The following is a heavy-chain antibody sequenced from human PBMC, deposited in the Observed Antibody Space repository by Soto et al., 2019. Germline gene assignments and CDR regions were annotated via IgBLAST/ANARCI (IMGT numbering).Heavy chain of an antibody. CDR1: GYTFTSYA. CDR2: INAGNGNT. CDR3: ARSTLVTAYYFDY. V-gene: IGHV1-3*01. Sequence: ASVKVSCKASGYTFTSYAMHWVRQAPGQRLEWMGWINAGNGNTKYSQKFQGRVTITGDTSASTAYMELSSLRSEDTAVYYCARSTLVTAYYFDYWGQGTLVTVSS. D-gene: IGHD3-10*01. J-gene: IGHJ4*02.